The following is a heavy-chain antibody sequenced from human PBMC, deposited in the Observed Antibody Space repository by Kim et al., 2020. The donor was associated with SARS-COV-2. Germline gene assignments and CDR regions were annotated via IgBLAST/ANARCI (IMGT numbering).Heavy chain of an antibody. Sequence: ASVKVSCKASGYTFTSYDINWVRQATGQGLEWMGWMNPNSGNTGYAQKFQGRVTMTRNTSISTAYMELSSLRSEDTAVYYCASGGAPSGDSSSYHSYSYGMDVWGQGTTVTVSS. CDR2: MNPNSGNT. D-gene: IGHD6-13*01. J-gene: IGHJ6*02. CDR3: ASGGAPSGDSSSYHSYSYGMDV. CDR1: GYTFTSYD. V-gene: IGHV1-8*01.